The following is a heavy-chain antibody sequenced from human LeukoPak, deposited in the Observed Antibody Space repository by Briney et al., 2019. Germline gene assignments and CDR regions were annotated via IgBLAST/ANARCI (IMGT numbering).Heavy chain of an antibody. V-gene: IGHV4-59*12. J-gene: IGHJ5*02. Sequence: ETLSLTCNVSGDSMRSYYWSWIRQPPGKGLEWIGYITYSGYSNSNPSFHTRLTLSMDASKNQFSLELKSVTAADTAIYFCASLSGGYFDSDLWGQGTLVTVS. D-gene: IGHD3-9*01. CDR2: ITYSGYS. CDR3: ASLSGGYFDSDL. CDR1: GDSMRSYY.